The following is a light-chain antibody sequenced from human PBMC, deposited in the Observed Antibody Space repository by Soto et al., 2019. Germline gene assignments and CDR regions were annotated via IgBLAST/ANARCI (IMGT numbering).Light chain of an antibody. V-gene: IGKV1-39*01. CDR2: GAS. Sequence: DIQMTQSPSSLSASVGDRVTITCRASESISTYLNWYQQKPGKAPKVLIYGASSLQSGVPSRFSGSGSGTDFTLAINGLQPDDFATYYCQQSYSTPRTFGQGTKVDMK. J-gene: IGKJ1*01. CDR3: QQSYSTPRT. CDR1: ESISTY.